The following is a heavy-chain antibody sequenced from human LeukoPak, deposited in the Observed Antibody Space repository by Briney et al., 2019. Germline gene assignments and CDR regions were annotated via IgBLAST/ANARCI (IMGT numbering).Heavy chain of an antibody. CDR1: GASMSSYY. D-gene: IGHD2-15*01. V-gene: IGHV4-59*01. J-gene: IGHJ4*02. CDR2: IYSSGST. Sequence: SETLSLTCTVSGASMSSYYWTWIRQPPGEGLEWIGYIYSSGSTNSNPSLKSRVTISVDTSKNQFSLKLSSVTAADTAVYYCARDKRVPVPATHGGFDYWGQGTLVTVSS. CDR3: ARDKRVPVPATHGGFDY.